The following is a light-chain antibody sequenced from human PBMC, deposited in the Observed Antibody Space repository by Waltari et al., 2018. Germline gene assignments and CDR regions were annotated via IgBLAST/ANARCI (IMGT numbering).Light chain of an antibody. CDR3: CSYVGASTSIL. Sequence: QAVLTQPPSVSGSLGQSVTISCSGASSDIGDYKYISWYQQLPGTAPKLILYEVNKRPSGVSARFSGSKSGNAASLTISGLQADDEADYYCCSYVGASTSILFGGGTRLTVL. V-gene: IGLV2-11*01. J-gene: IGLJ7*01. CDR1: SSDIGDYKY. CDR2: EVN.